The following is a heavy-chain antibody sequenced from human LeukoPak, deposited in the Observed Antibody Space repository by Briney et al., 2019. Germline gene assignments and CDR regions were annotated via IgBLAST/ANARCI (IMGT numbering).Heavy chain of an antibody. D-gene: IGHD3-9*01. V-gene: IGHV4-34*01. CDR2: INHSGST. CDR1: GGSFSGYY. J-gene: IGHJ6*03. Sequence: SETLSLTCAVYGGSFSGYYWSWIRQPPGKGLEWIGEINHSGSTNYNPSLKSRVTISVDTSKNQFSLKLSSVTAADTAVYYCARGQGYDILTGSHYYYMDVWGKGTTVTVSS. CDR3: ARGQGYDILTGSHYYYMDV.